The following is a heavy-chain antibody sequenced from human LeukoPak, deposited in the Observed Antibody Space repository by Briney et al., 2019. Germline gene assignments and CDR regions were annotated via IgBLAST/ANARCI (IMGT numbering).Heavy chain of an antibody. J-gene: IGHJ4*02. D-gene: IGHD1-26*01. Sequence: ASVKVSCKASGYTFTSYIINWVRQAPGQGLECMVWISTYNDNTNYAQKFQVRVTMTTDTSTRTAHMELRTLTSDHTAVYYCARGYPSAYWGQGTLVTVSS. CDR2: ISTYNDNT. V-gene: IGHV1-18*04. CDR3: ARGYPSAY. CDR1: GYTFTSYI.